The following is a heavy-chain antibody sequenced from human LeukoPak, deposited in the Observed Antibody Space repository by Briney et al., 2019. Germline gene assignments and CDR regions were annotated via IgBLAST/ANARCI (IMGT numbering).Heavy chain of an antibody. CDR1: GFTFSSYS. D-gene: IGHD2-15*01. J-gene: IGHJ4*02. CDR2: ISSSSSYI. CDR3: ARLYCSGGSCHFDY. Sequence: GSLRLSCAASGFTFSSYSMNWVRQAPGKGLEWVSSISSSSSYIYYADSVKGRFTISRDNAKNSLYLQMNSLRAEDTAVYYCARLYCSGGSCHFDYWGQGTLVTVSS. V-gene: IGHV3-21*01.